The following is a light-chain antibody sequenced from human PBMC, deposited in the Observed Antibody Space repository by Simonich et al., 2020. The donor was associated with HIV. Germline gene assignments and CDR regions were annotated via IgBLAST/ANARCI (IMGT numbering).Light chain of an antibody. J-gene: IGKJ3*01. V-gene: IGKV3-15*01. CDR1: QSVAGN. CDR3: QQYNNWPSPFT. Sequence: EIVMTQFPATLSVSPGERATLSWRVSQSVAGNLAWYQQKPGQAPRLLIDAASSRATGIPARFRGSGFGTEFTLTISSMQSEDFAVYYCQQYNNWPSPFTFGPGTKVDIK. CDR2: AAS.